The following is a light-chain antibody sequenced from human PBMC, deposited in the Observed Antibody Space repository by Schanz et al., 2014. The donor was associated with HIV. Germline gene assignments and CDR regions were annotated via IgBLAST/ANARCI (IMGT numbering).Light chain of an antibody. J-gene: IGLJ1*01. CDR3: SSYTSSSTYV. Sequence: QSALTQPASVSGSPGQSITISCTGTSSNVGGYDYVSWYQQHPGKAPKLIIYDVSNRPSGVSNRFSGSKSGNTASLTISGLQAEDEADYYCSSYTSSSTYVFGTGIKLTVL. CDR1: SSNVGGYDY. CDR2: DVS. V-gene: IGLV2-14*03.